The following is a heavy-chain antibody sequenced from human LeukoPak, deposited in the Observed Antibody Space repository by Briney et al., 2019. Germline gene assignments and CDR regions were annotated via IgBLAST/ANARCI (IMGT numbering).Heavy chain of an antibody. Sequence: KPSETLSLTCTVSGGSISSYYWSWIRQPPGKGLEWIGYIYYSGSTNYNPSLKSRVTISVDTSKNQFSLKLSSVTAADTAVYYCARESVAGSYYFDYWGQGTLDTVSS. CDR2: IYYSGST. J-gene: IGHJ4*02. V-gene: IGHV4-59*01. CDR3: ARESVAGSYYFDY. CDR1: GGSISSYY. D-gene: IGHD6-19*01.